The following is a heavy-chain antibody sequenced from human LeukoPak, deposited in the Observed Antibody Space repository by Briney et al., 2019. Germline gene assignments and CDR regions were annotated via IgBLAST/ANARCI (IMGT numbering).Heavy chain of an antibody. CDR2: ISGSGGST. CDR1: RFTFSSYG. CDR3: AYHPNFDY. J-gene: IGHJ4*02. Sequence: PGGSLRLSCAASRFTFSSYGMSWVRQAPGKGLEWVSGISGSGGSTYYADSVKGRFTISRDNSKNTLYLQINSLRAEDTAIYYCAYHPNFDYWGQGTLVTVSS. D-gene: IGHD1-14*01. V-gene: IGHV3-23*01.